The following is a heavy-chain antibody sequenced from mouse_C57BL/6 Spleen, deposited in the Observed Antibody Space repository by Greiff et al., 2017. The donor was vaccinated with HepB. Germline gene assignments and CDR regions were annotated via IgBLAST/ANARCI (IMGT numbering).Heavy chain of an antibody. CDR1: GYAFSSSW. Sequence: VQLQQSGPELVKPGASVKISCKASGYAFSSSWMNWVKQRPGKGLEWIGRIYPGDGDTNYNGKFKGKATLTADKSSSTAYMQLSSLTSEDSAVYFCARFYAYDGYFGYWGQGTTLTVSS. V-gene: IGHV1-82*01. CDR2: IYPGDGDT. J-gene: IGHJ2*01. CDR3: ARFYAYDGYFGY. D-gene: IGHD2-2*01.